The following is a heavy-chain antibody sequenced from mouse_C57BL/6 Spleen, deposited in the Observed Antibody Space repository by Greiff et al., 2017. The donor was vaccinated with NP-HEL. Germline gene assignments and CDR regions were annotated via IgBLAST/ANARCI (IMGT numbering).Heavy chain of an antibody. V-gene: IGHV1-85*01. J-gene: IGHJ3*01. CDR3: ARPFYYEYDGFAY. Sequence: VQLQQSGPELVKPGASVKLSCKASGYTFTSYDINWVKQRPGQGLEWIGWIYPRDGSTKYNEKFKGKATLTVDTSSSTAYMELHSLTSEDSAVYFCARPFYYEYDGFAYWGQRTLVTVSA. CDR1: GYTFTSYD. CDR2: IYPRDGST. D-gene: IGHD2-4*01.